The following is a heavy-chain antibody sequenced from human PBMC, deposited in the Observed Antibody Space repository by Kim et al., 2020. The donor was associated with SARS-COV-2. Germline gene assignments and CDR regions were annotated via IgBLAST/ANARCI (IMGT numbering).Heavy chain of an antibody. Sequence: GGSLRLSCAASGFTFSSHSMNWVRQAPGKGLEWVSSISSSGSYIYYADSVKGRFTISRDDAKNSLYLQMSSLRAEDTAVYYCARDPTRGVVTTSPSDSWGQGNLVTVSS. D-gene: IGHD5-12*01. CDR2: ISSSGSYI. J-gene: IGHJ4*02. CDR3: ARDPTRGVVTTSPSDS. V-gene: IGHV3-21*01. CDR1: GFTFSSHS.